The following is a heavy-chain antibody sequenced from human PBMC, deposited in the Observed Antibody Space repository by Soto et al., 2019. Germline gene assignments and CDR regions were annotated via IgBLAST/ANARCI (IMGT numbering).Heavy chain of an antibody. Sequence: EVQLVESGGGLVQPGGSLRLSCAASGFTFSNYWMSWVRQAPGKGLEWVANIKQDGTEKNYVDSVRGRFTIFRDNAKNSLDLQMNSLTAEDTAVYYRASVAIWGQGTLVTVSS. CDR2: IKQDGTEK. V-gene: IGHV3-7*01. D-gene: IGHD5-12*01. J-gene: IGHJ4*02. CDR1: GFTFSNYW. CDR3: ASVAI.